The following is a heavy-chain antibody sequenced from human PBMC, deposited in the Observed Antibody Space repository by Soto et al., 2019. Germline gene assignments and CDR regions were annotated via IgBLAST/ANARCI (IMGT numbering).Heavy chain of an antibody. Sequence: QVQLVQSGAEVKKPGSSVKVSCKASGGTFSSNAISWVRQAPGQGLEWMGGIIPIFGTANYTQRFQGRVTITADESTGTAYMELTSLTSDDTAVYYCARGMYSSSRHFDYWGQGTLVTVSS. J-gene: IGHJ4*02. D-gene: IGHD6-6*01. CDR1: GGTFSSNA. CDR2: IIPIFGTA. V-gene: IGHV1-69*01. CDR3: ARGMYSSSRHFDY.